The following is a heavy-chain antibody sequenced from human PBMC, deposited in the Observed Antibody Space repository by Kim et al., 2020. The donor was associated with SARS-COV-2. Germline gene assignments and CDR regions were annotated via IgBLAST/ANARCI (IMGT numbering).Heavy chain of an antibody. CDR3: AREVDTAMTE. J-gene: IGHJ4*02. CDR1: GYKFSSFW. D-gene: IGHD5-18*01. V-gene: IGHV5-51*01. CDR2: IDPSDSET. Sequence: GESLKISCKGFGYKFSSFWIVWVRQMPGKGLECMGIIDPSDSETRYSPSFQGQVTISADKSINTAYLQWNSLRASDTAMYYCAREVDTAMTEWGQGTLVTVSS.